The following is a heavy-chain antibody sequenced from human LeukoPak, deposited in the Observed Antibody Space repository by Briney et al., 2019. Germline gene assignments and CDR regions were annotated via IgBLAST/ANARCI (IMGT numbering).Heavy chain of an antibody. J-gene: IGHJ4*02. CDR3: ARALSGDSYYDILTGYYSY. Sequence: ASVKVSCKASGYTFTSYGISWVRQVPGQGLEWMGWISAYNGNTNYAQKLQGRVTMTTDTSTSTAYMELRSLRSDDTAVYYCARALSGDSYYDILTGYYSYWGQGTLVTVSS. CDR1: GYTFTSYG. V-gene: IGHV1-18*01. D-gene: IGHD3-9*01. CDR2: ISAYNGNT.